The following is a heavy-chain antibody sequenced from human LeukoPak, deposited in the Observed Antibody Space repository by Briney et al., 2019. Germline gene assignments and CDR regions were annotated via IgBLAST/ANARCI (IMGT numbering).Heavy chain of an antibody. Sequence: SETLSLTCTVSGGSISSGSYYWSWIRQPAGKGLEWIGRIYTSGSTNYNPSLKSRVTISVDTSKNQFSLKLSSVTAADTAVYYCAREGRTPAPIAVAGTLAYYYYYMDVWGKGTMVTVSS. CDR2: IYTSGST. J-gene: IGHJ6*03. CDR3: AREGRTPAPIAVAGTLAYYYYYMDV. D-gene: IGHD6-19*01. CDR1: GGSISSGSYY. V-gene: IGHV4-61*02.